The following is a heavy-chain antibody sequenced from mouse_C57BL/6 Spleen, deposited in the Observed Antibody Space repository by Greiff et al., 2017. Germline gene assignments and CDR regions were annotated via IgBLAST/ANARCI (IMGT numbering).Heavy chain of an antibody. J-gene: IGHJ2*01. Sequence: VQLQESGAELARPGASVKLSCKASGYTFTSYGISWVKQRTGQGLEWIGEIYPRSGNTYYNEKFKGKATLTADKSSSTAYMELRSLTSEDSAVYFCTRKEASSYFDYWGQGTTLTVSS. CDR3: TRKEASSYFDY. V-gene: IGHV1-81*01. CDR2: IYPRSGNT. D-gene: IGHD1-1*01. CDR1: GYTFTSYG.